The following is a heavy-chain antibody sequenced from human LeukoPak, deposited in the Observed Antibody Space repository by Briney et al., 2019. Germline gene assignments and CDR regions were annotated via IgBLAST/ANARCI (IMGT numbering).Heavy chain of an antibody. CDR3: AKEYYVLLVYALGGSFDY. Sequence: GGSLRLTCAASGFTFSSYAMSWVRQAPGKGLEWVSTISGNGRSTYYGDSVKGRFTISRDNSKNTLSLQMNSLRAEDTAVYYCAKEYYVLLVYALGGSFDYWGRGTLVTVSS. D-gene: IGHD2-8*02. CDR2: ISGNGRST. V-gene: IGHV3-23*01. CDR1: GFTFSSYA. J-gene: IGHJ4*02.